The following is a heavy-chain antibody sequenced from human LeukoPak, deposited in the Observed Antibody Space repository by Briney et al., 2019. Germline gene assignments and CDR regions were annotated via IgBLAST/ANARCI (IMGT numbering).Heavy chain of an antibody. CDR3: ARTSRSGAYWRDFDY. CDR2: INSDGSTT. V-gene: IGHV3-74*01. D-gene: IGHD2-15*01. CDR1: GFTFNNYW. J-gene: IGHJ4*02. Sequence: PGGSLRLSCAASGFTFNNYWMHWVRQAPGKGLVWVSRINSDGSTTTYADSVKGRFTISRDNAENTLYLQMNSLRAEDTAVYYRARTSRSGAYWRDFDYWGQGTLVTVSS.